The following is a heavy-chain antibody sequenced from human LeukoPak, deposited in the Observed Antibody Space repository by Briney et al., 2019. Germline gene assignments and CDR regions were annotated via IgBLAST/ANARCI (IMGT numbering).Heavy chain of an antibody. CDR2: IYTSGST. V-gene: IGHV4-4*07. Sequence: SETLSLTCTVSGGSISSYYWSWIRQPAGKGLEWIGRIYTSGSTNYNPSLKSRVTMSVDTSKNQFSLKLSSVTAADTAVYYCVRHGLRYCSSTSCYPLNWFDPWGQGTLVTVSS. CDR3: VRHGLRYCSSTSCYPLNWFDP. D-gene: IGHD2-2*01. CDR1: GGSISSYY. J-gene: IGHJ5*02.